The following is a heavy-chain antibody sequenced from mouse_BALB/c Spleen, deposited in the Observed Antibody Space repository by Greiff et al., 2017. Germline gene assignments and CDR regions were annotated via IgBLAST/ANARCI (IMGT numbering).Heavy chain of an antibody. Sequence: VQLKESAAELARPGASVRIPCKASGYTFTDYNMDWVKQSHGKSLEWIGDINPNNGGTIYNQKFKGKATLTVDKSSSTAYMELSSLTSEDSAVYFCARGGDGREYYAMDYWGQGTSVTVSS. CDR2: INPNNGGT. CDR3: ARGGDGREYYAMDY. J-gene: IGHJ4*01. CDR1: GYTFTDYN. D-gene: IGHD3-3*01. V-gene: IGHV1-18*01.